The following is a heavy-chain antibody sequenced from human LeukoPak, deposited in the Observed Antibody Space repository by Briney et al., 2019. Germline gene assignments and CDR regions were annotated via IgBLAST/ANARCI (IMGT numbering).Heavy chain of an antibody. Sequence: SETLSLTCTVSGYSISSGYYWGWIRQPPGKGLEWIGSIYHSGSTYYNPSLKSRVTLSVDTSKNQFSLRVFPVTAADTAVYYCASADGYNYTIDYWGQGTLVTVSS. V-gene: IGHV4-38-2*02. J-gene: IGHJ4*02. D-gene: IGHD5-24*01. CDR2: IYHSGST. CDR3: ASADGYNYTIDY. CDR1: GYSISSGYY.